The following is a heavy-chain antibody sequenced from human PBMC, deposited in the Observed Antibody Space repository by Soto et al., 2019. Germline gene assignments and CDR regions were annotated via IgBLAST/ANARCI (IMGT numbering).Heavy chain of an antibody. CDR2: IYPGDSDT. V-gene: IGHV5-51*01. J-gene: IGHJ5*02. D-gene: IGHD6-6*01. CDR1: GYSFTSYW. Sequence: GESLKISCKGSGYSFTSYWIGWVRQMPGKGLEWMGIIYPGDSDTRYSPSFQGQVTISADKSISTAYLQWSSLKASDTAMYYCARQIGIAARPGTWFDPWGQGTLVTVSS. CDR3: ARQIGIAARPGTWFDP.